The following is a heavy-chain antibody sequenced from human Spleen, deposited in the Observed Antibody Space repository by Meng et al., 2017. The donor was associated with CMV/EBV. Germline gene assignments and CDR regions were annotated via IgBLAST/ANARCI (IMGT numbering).Heavy chain of an antibody. CDR1: TFSSYA. CDR2: ISYDGSNK. J-gene: IGHJ4*02. Sequence: TFSSYAMHWGRQAPGKGLEWVAVISYDGSNKYYADSVKGRFTISRDNSKNTLYLQMNSLRAEDTAVYYCARGFRRYCSGGSCPGLDYWGQGTLVTVSS. V-gene: IGHV3-30*04. D-gene: IGHD2-15*01. CDR3: ARGFRRYCSGGSCPGLDY.